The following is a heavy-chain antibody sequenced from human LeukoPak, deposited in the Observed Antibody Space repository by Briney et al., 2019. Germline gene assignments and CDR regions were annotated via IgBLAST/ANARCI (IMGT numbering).Heavy chain of an antibody. D-gene: IGHD6-13*01. V-gene: IGHV3-7*01. Sequence: GGSLRLACAASGFTFSSYWMSWVRQAPGEGLEWVANKKQDGSDKYYVDSVKGRFTISRDNAKNSLYLQMNSLRADDTALYYCARQYSSSWYALGYLDYWGQRTLVTVSS. J-gene: IGHJ4*02. CDR1: GFTFSSYW. CDR3: ARQYSSSWYALGYLDY. CDR2: KKQDGSDK.